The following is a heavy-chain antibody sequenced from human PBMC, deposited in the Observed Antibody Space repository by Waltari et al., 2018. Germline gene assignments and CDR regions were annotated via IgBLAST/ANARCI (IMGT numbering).Heavy chain of an antibody. CDR2: ISYDGSNK. D-gene: IGHD1-26*01. J-gene: IGHJ4*02. CDR3: ASSGTGRLGPY. Sequence: QVQLVESGGGVVQPGRSLRLSCAACGFPFRSYARHLVRQAPGKGVEWVAVISYDGSNKYYADSVKGRFTISRDNSKNTLYLQMNSLRAEDTAVYYCASSGTGRLGPYWGQGTLVTVSS. CDR1: GFPFRSYA. V-gene: IGHV3-30-3*01.